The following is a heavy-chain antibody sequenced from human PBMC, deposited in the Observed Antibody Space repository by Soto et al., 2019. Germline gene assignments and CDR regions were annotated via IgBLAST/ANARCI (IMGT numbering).Heavy chain of an antibody. CDR2: IIPIFGTA. D-gene: IGHD2-2*02. J-gene: IGHJ5*02. CDR1: GGTFSSYA. CDR3: ARDGCSSTSCYTSNWFDP. V-gene: IGHV1-69*01. Sequence: QVQLVQSGAEVKKPGSSVKVSCKASGGTFSSYAISWVRHAPGQGLEWMGGIIPIFGTANYAQKFQGRVTITADESTSTAYMELSSLRSEDTAVYYCARDGCSSTSCYTSNWFDPWGQGPLVTVSS.